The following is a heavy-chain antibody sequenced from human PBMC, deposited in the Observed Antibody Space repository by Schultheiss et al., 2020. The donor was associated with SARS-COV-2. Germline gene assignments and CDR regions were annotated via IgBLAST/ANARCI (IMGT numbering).Heavy chain of an antibody. J-gene: IGHJ4*02. CDR1: GFTFSSYS. V-gene: IGHV3-53*04. D-gene: IGHD2/OR15-2a*01. CDR2: IYSGGST. Sequence: GESLKISCAASGFTFSSYSMNWVRQAPGKGLEWVSVIYSGGSTYYADSVKGRFTISRHNSKNTLYLQMNSLRAEDTAVYYCARGEYFDYWGQGTLVTVSS. CDR3: ARGEYFDY.